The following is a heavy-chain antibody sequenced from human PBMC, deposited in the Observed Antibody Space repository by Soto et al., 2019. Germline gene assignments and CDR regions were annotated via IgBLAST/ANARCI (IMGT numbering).Heavy chain of an antibody. CDR1: GASIRSGGYY. CDR3: ARIEMASIK. Sequence: ASETLSLTCSVSGASIRSGGYYWSWLRQSPGKGLEWIGHIYYTGSTFYSPSPKSRLTISLDTSKNQFSLDLRSVTAADTAMYYCARIEMASIKWGRGTLVTVSS. J-gene: IGHJ4*02. CDR2: IYYTGST. V-gene: IGHV4-31*03.